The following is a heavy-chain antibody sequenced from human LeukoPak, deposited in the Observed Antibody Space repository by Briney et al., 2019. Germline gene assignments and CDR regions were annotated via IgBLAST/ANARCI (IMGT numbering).Heavy chain of an antibody. D-gene: IGHD6-13*01. V-gene: IGHV3-23*01. CDR2: ISGSGGST. CDR1: GFTFDDYG. CDR3: AKDTFAGYSSSWYSD. Sequence: GGSLRLSCAASGFTFDDYGMSWVRQAPGKGLEWVSAISGSGGSTYYADSVKGRFTISRDNSKNTLYLQMNSLRAEDTAVYYCAKDTFAGYSSSWYSDWGQGTLVTVSS. J-gene: IGHJ4*02.